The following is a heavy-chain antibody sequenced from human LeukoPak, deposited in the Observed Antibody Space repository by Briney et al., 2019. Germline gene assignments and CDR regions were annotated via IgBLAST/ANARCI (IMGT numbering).Heavy chain of an antibody. CDR2: INWNSGSI. J-gene: IGHJ3*02. Sequence: TGGSLRLSCAASGFSFDDYAMHWVRQTPGKGLEWVSGINWNSGSIGYADSVKGRFTISRDNAKNSLYLQMNSLRAEDMALYYCAKDRSGYPDDAFDIWGQGTMVTVSS. V-gene: IGHV3-9*03. CDR3: AKDRSGYPDDAFDI. D-gene: IGHD1-14*01. CDR1: GFSFDDYA.